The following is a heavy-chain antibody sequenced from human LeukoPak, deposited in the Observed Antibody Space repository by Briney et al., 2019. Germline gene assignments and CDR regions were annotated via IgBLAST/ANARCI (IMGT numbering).Heavy chain of an antibody. J-gene: IGHJ4*02. V-gene: IGHV4-59*01. Sequence: SETLSLTCTVSGGSISSYCRSWIRQSPGTGLEWIGYLYHSETTKYNPSLKSRVTISVDTSKNQLSLHLTSVTAADTAVYYCARDRGGSSGWSESFEYWGLGTLVTVSS. CDR2: LYHSETT. D-gene: IGHD6-19*01. CDR3: ARDRGGSSGWSESFEY. CDR1: GGSISSYC.